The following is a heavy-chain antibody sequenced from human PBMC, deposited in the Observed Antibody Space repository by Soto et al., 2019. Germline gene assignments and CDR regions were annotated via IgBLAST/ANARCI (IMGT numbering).Heavy chain of an antibody. CDR3: EPSREGRPMEV. J-gene: IGHJ6*02. CDR2: IFPRDSDT. Sequence: PGESLKISCKSAGYSFSNHWINWVRLVPGKVLEWMGIIFPRDSDTRYSPSLQGQVIISVDKSTNTAYLQWTRLTASDTAIYYCEPSREGRPMEVWAQGSTVIVS. D-gene: IGHD6-25*01. V-gene: IGHV5-51*01. CDR1: GYSFSNHW.